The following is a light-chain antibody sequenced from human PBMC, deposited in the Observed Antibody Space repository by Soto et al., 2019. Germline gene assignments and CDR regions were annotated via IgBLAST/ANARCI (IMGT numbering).Light chain of an antibody. Sequence: EIVLTQSPGALSLSPGERATLCCRASQSVSSYLAWYQQKPGQAPRLLIYDASNRATGIPARFSGSGSGTDFTLTISSLEPEDFAVYYCQQRSNWPPTFGQGTKVDIK. CDR2: DAS. CDR1: QSVSSY. J-gene: IGKJ1*01. CDR3: QQRSNWPPT. V-gene: IGKV3-11*01.